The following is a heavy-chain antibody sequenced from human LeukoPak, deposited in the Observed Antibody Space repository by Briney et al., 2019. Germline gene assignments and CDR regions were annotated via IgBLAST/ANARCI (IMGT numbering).Heavy chain of an antibody. J-gene: IGHJ4*02. D-gene: IGHD2-2*01. Sequence: GGSLRLSCAASGFTFSSYSMNWVRQAPGKGLEWVSYISSSGSTIYYADSVKGRFTISRDNAKNSLYLQMNSLRAEDTAVYYCARDYRGNSSSQPPSPADYWGQGTLVTVSS. CDR3: ARDYRGNSSSQPPSPADY. CDR2: ISSSGSTI. CDR1: GFTFSSYS. V-gene: IGHV3-48*04.